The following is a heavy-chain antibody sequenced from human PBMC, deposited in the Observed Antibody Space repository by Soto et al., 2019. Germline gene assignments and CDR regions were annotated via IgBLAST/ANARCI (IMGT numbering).Heavy chain of an antibody. J-gene: IGHJ4*02. D-gene: IGHD6-19*01. CDR2: MNPNSGNT. CDR3: ASSSGWYVGYYFDY. V-gene: IGHV1-8*01. CDR1: GYTFTSYD. Sequence: QVQLVQSGAEVKKPGASVKVSCKASGYTFTSYDINWVRQATGQGLEWMGWMNPNSGNTGYAQKFQGXXXXXXXXXXXXXXXXXXXXXXXXTAVYYCASSSGWYVGYYFDYWGQGTLVTVSS.